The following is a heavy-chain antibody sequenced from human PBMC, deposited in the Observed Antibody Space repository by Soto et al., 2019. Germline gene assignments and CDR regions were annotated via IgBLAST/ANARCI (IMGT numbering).Heavy chain of an antibody. D-gene: IGHD3-9*01. CDR3: ARERGDILTGYLLDY. V-gene: IGHV3-66*01. J-gene: IGHJ4*02. Sequence: EVQLVEPGGGLVQPGGSLRLSCAASGFTVSSNYMSWVRQAPGKGLEWVSVIYSGGSTYYADSVKGRFTISRDNSKNTLYLQMNSLRAEDTAVYYCARERGDILTGYLLDYWGQGTLVTVSS. CDR1: GFTVSSNY. CDR2: IYSGGST.